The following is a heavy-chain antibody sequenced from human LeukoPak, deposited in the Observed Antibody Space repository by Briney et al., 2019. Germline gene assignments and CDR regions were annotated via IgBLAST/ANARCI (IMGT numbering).Heavy chain of an antibody. CDR1: GGTFSSYA. Sequence: SVKVSCKASGGTFSSYAISWVRQAPGQGLEWMGRIIPILGIANYAQKFQGRVTITADKSTSTAYLELSSLRSEDTAVYYCARTSFHYSYGYGGGLYFDYWGQGTLVTVSS. CDR3: ARTSFHYSYGYGGGLYFDY. D-gene: IGHD5-18*01. CDR2: IIPILGIA. V-gene: IGHV1-69*04. J-gene: IGHJ4*02.